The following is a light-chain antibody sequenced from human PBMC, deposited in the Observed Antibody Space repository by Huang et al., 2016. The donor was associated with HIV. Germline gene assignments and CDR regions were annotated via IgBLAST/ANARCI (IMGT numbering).Light chain of an antibody. Sequence: EVVMTQSPAILSVSPGERATRSCRASQSVTSHLAWYQQKPGQAPRLLIYSASTRATGIPARFSGSGSGTEFTLTISSLQSEDFAVYYCQHYNNWPWWTFGQGTKVEIK. CDR2: SAS. J-gene: IGKJ1*01. CDR3: QHYNNWPWWT. CDR1: QSVTSH. V-gene: IGKV3-15*01.